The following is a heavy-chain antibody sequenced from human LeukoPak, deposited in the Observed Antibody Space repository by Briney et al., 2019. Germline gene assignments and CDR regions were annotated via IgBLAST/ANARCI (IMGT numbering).Heavy chain of an antibody. CDR2: ISGSGSTI. CDR3: ARQRGDILTGYYIPRGFDY. V-gene: IGHV3-48*03. CDR1: GFTLSSYE. D-gene: IGHD3-9*01. J-gene: IGHJ4*02. Sequence: PGGSLRLSCAASGFTLSSYEMSWVRQAPGKWLEWVSYISGSGSTIYYADSVKGRFTISRDNGKNSLYLQMNSLRAEDTAVYYCARQRGDILTGYYIPRGFDYWGQGTLVTVSS.